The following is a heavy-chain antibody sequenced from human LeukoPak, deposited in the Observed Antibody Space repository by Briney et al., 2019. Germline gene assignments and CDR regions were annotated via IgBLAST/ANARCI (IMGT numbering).Heavy chain of an antibody. J-gene: IGHJ4*02. Sequence: SETLSLTCAVYGGSFSGYYWSWIRQPPGKGLEWIGEINHSGSTNYNPSLKSRVTISVDTSKNQFSLKLSSATAADTAVYYCARGLGQAGGEAGFYFDYWGQGTLVTVSS. V-gene: IGHV4-34*01. D-gene: IGHD2-21*01. CDR1: GGSFSGYY. CDR2: INHSGST. CDR3: ARGLGQAGGEAGFYFDY.